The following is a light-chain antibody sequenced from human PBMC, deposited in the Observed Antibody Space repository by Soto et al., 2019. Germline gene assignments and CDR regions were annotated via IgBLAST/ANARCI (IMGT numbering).Light chain of an antibody. V-gene: IGKV1-5*01. CDR3: QQYNHYSGLT. J-gene: IGKJ4*01. CDR1: QSISSW. CDR2: DGY. Sequence: GDRVTITCRASQSISSWLAWYQQKPGKGPKLLIYDGYSLESGVPSRFSGSTSETEFTLTISSLQPDDFATYYCQQYNHYSGLTFGGGTKVDIK.